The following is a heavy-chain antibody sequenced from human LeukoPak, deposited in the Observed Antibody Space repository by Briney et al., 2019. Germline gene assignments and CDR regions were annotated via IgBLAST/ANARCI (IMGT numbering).Heavy chain of an antibody. V-gene: IGHV4-59*01. CDR2: IYNSGST. CDR1: GGSISIYY. Sequence: SETLSLTCTVSGGSISIYYWSWIRQPPGKGLEWIGYIYNSGSTIYNPSLRSRVTISVDTSKNQFSLKLNSVTAADTAVYYCVRDRELTYRSQGTLVTVSS. J-gene: IGHJ4*02. D-gene: IGHD1-26*01. CDR3: VRDRELTY.